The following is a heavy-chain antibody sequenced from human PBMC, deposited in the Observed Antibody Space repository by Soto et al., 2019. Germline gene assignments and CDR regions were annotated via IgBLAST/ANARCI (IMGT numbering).Heavy chain of an antibody. D-gene: IGHD6-6*01. CDR3: AIEVYASSSDPDS. CDR2: IRQDGSDK. Sequence: PGGSLRLSCAASGFTFSSYWMSWVRQAPGKGLEWVADIRQDGSDKYYVDSVKGRFTISRDNAKNSLFLQMNSLRADDTAVYYCAIEVYASSSDPDSWGQGTLVTVS. CDR1: GFTFSSYW. V-gene: IGHV3-7*03. J-gene: IGHJ5*01.